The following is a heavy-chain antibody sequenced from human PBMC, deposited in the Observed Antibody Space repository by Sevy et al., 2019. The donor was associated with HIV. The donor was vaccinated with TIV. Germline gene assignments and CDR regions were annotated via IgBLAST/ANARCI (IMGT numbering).Heavy chain of an antibody. V-gene: IGHV3-73*01. J-gene: IGHJ4*02. CDR2: IKSKANSYAT. Sequence: GGSLRLSCAASGFTFNNAWMNWVRQAPGKGLEWVGRIKSKANSYATAYAASVKGRFTISRDDSKNTAYLQMNSLKTEDTAVYYCTFYYDFWSGYYDFDYWGQGTLVTVSS. CDR1: GFTFNNAW. CDR3: TFYYDFWSGYYDFDY. D-gene: IGHD3-3*01.